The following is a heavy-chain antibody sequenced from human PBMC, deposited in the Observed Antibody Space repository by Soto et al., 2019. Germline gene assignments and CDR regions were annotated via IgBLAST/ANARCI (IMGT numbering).Heavy chain of an antibody. CDR3: ARDGSSTANWIDP. D-gene: IGHD2-2*01. V-gene: IGHV4-31*03. CDR1: GDAIYIGGYS. Sequence: SETLSLTFTVSGDAIYIGGYSWTWIRQHPGKGLEWIGYIYHTGKTYYNPSLESRVTMSVDTSKTHFALKLASVTAADTAVYYGARDGSSTANWIDPWGQGTLVTGSS. CDR2: IYHTGKT. J-gene: IGHJ5*02.